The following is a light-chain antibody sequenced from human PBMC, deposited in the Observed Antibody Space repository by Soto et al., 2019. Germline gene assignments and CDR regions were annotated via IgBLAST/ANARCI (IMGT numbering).Light chain of an antibody. CDR3: AAWDDSLNGRV. Sequence: QAVVTQPPSASGTPGQRVTISCSGSSSNIGSNTVNWYQQLPGTAPKLLIYSNNQRPSGVPARFSGSKSGTSASLAISGLQSEDEADYYCAAWDDSLNGRVFGGGTKLTVL. CDR1: SSNIGSNT. V-gene: IGLV1-44*01. J-gene: IGLJ2*01. CDR2: SNN.